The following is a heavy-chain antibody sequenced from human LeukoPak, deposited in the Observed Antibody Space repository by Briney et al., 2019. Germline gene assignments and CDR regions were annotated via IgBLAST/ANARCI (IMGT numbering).Heavy chain of an antibody. D-gene: IGHD3-3*01. Sequence: GASVNVSCKASGYSFTTYGISWVRQAPGQGLEWMGWISAYNGNTNYAQKLQGRVTMTTDTSTSTAYMELRSLRSDDTAVYYCARVGGILEDAYMDVWGKGTTVTISS. V-gene: IGHV1-18*01. CDR1: GYSFTTYG. CDR2: ISAYNGNT. CDR3: ARVGGILEDAYMDV. J-gene: IGHJ6*03.